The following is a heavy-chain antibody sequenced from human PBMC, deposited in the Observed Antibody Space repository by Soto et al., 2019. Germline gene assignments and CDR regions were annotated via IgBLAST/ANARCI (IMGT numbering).Heavy chain of an antibody. Sequence: GGSLRLSCAASGFTFSSYSMNWVRQAPGKGLEWVSSISSSSSYIYYADSVKGRFTISRDNAKNSLYLQMNSLRAEDTAVYYCARERRVPAAEHFDYWGQGTLVTVSS. CDR3: ARERRVPAAEHFDY. CDR1: GFTFSSYS. J-gene: IGHJ4*02. V-gene: IGHV3-21*01. D-gene: IGHD2-2*01. CDR2: ISSSSSYI.